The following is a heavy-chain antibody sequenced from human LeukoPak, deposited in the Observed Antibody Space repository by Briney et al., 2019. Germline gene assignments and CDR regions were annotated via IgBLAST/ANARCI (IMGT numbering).Heavy chain of an antibody. D-gene: IGHD6-6*01. CDR2: IYYSGST. Sequence: PSETLSLTCTVSGGSISSSSYYWGWIRQPPGKGLEWIGSIYYSGSTYYNPSLKSRVTISVDTSKNQFSLKLSSVTAADTAVYYCARWIAARNFDYWGQGTLVTVSS. CDR1: GGSISSSSYY. CDR3: ARWIAARNFDY. V-gene: IGHV4-39*07. J-gene: IGHJ4*02.